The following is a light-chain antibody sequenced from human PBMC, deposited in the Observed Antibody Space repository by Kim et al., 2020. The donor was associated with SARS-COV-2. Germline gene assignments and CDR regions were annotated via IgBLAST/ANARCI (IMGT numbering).Light chain of an antibody. V-gene: IGLV3-19*01. CDR2: GKN. Sequence: LGQTVRITCQGDSLRSFYASWYQQKPGQAPILVFYGKNNRPSGIPDRFSGSSSGNTASLTITGAQAEDEADYYCNSRDSSNNHRVVFGGGTQLTVL. J-gene: IGLJ2*01. CDR1: SLRSFY. CDR3: NSRDSSNNHRVV.